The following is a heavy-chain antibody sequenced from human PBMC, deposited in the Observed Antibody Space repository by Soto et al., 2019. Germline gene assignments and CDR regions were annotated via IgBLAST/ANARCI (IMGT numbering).Heavy chain of an antibody. CDR2: INAGNGNT. CDR3: SRGLGDSSDY. CDR1: GYTFTDYA. V-gene: IGHV1-3*01. D-gene: IGHD6-6*01. J-gene: IGHJ4*02. Sequence: ASAKGSCRASGYTFTDYAMQWVRQAPGQRLERMGWINAGNGNTKYSQKFQGRVTITRDTSASTAYMELSSLRSEDTAVYYCSRGLGDSSDYWGQVTLFIVSS.